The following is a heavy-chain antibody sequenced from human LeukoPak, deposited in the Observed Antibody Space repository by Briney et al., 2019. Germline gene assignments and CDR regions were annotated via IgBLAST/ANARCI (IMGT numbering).Heavy chain of an antibody. CDR2: ISYDGSNK. J-gene: IGHJ4*02. CDR3: ARESVAAYFDY. V-gene: IGHV3-30-3*01. CDR1: GFTFSSYA. Sequence: GGSLRLSCAASGFTFSSYAMRWVRQAPGKGLEWVAVISYDGSNKYYADSVKGRFTISRDNSKNTLYLQMNSLRAEDTAVYYCARESVAAYFDYWGQGTLVTVSS. D-gene: IGHD6-19*01.